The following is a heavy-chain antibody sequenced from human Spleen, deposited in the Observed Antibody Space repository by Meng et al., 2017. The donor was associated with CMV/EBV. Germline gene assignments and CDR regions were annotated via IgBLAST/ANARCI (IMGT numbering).Heavy chain of an antibody. CDR1: GFSFSSHG. Sequence: GESLKISCAASGFSFSSHGMHWVRQAPGKGLEWVAFIQSDGSNKYYADSVKGRFTISRDNSKNTLYLQMNSLSAEDTAVYYCAKETTEVGASNWGQRTLVTVSS. V-gene: IGHV3-30*02. J-gene: IGHJ4*02. CDR3: AKETTEVGASN. D-gene: IGHD1-26*01. CDR2: IQSDGSNK.